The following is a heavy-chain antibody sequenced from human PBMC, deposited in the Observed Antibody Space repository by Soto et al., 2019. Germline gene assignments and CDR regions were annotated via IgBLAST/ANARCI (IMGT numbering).Heavy chain of an antibody. Sequence: QVQLQESGPGLVKPSQTLSLICTVSGGSIKSGGYYCNWIRQHPGKGLEWIGYIFYSGSTYYNPFLRSRVTISADTSENQFSLNLSSVTAADTAVYFCASGYRQFGYSSSWVFDSWGQGTLVNVSS. CDR3: ASGYRQFGYSSSWVFDS. D-gene: IGHD6-13*01. V-gene: IGHV4-31*03. CDR2: IFYSGST. J-gene: IGHJ4*02. CDR1: GGSIKSGGYY.